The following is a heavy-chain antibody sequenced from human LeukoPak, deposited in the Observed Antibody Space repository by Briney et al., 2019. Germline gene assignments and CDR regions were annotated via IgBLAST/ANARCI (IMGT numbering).Heavy chain of an antibody. CDR2: IWYDGSNK. V-gene: IGHV3-33*01. CDR3: ARDPDYGSGSYYTLYYYYGMDV. Sequence: GGSLRLSCAASGFTFSSYGMHWVRQAPGKGLEWVAVIWYDGSNKYYADSVKGRFTISRDNSKNTLYLQMNRLRAEDTAVYYCARDPDYGSGSYYTLYYYYGMDVWGQGTTVTVSS. J-gene: IGHJ6*02. D-gene: IGHD3-10*01. CDR1: GFTFSSYG.